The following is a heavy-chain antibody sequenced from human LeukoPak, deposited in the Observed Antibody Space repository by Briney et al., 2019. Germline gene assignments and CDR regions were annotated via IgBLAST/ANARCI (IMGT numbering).Heavy chain of an antibody. Sequence: GGSLRLSCAASGFTFSFSEMNWVRQVPGKGLEWVSYISSSGSTIYYADSVKGRFTISRDNAKNSLYLQLNSLGAEDTAVYYCASRVNGHSFDYWGQGTLVTVSS. J-gene: IGHJ4*02. D-gene: IGHD3-16*02. V-gene: IGHV3-48*03. CDR2: ISSSGSTI. CDR3: ASRVNGHSFDY. CDR1: GFTFSFSE.